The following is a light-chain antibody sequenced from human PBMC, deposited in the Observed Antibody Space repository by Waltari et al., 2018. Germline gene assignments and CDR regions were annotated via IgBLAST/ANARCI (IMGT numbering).Light chain of an antibody. CDR2: EVS. CDR1: SSDVGGYNY. CDR3: SSYTSSSNVV. Sequence: QSALTQPASVSGSPGQSITISCTRTSSDVGGYNYVPWYQQHPGKAPKLMIYEVSNRPSGVSNRFSGSKSGNTASLTISGLQAEDEADYYCSSYTSSSNVVFGGGTKLTVL. J-gene: IGLJ2*01. V-gene: IGLV2-14*01.